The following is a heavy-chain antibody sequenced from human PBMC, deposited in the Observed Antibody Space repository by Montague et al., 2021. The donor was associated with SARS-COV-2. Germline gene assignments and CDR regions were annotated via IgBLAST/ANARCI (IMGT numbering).Heavy chain of an antibody. CDR1: GSTFSSYD. D-gene: IGHD3-3*01. CDR3: AKGSGGTIFGVVITYWYFDL. Sequence: SLRLSCAASGSTFSSYDMHWVRQATGKGLEWVSAIGTAGDTYYADSVKGRFTISRDNSKNTLYLQMNSLRAEDTAVYYCAKGSGGTIFGVVITYWYFDLWGRGTLVTVSS. CDR2: IGTAGDT. V-gene: IGHV3-13*04. J-gene: IGHJ2*01.